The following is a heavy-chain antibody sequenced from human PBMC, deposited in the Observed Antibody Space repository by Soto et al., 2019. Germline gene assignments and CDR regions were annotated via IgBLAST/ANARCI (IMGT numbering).Heavy chain of an antibody. V-gene: IGHV4-4*07. J-gene: IGHJ4*02. D-gene: IGHD1-1*01. CDR2: IYSSGSA. CDR1: GDSINNYY. CDR3: ARGGTRSADLPTY. Sequence: VRLQESGPGLVEPSETLSLTCSVSGDSINNYYWSWIRQPAGKGLEWIGRIYSSGSANYNPSLKTRGTMSVDTSRNQVFLSVASVTAADTAVYFCARGGTRSADLPTYWDQGIQVIVSS.